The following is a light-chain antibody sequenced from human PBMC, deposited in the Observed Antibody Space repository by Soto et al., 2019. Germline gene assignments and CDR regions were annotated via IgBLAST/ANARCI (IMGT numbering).Light chain of an antibody. V-gene: IGKV3-20*01. CDR2: GAS. J-gene: IGKJ1*01. Sequence: EIGLTQSPGTLSLSPGERATLSCRASQSVSSSYLAWYQQKPGQAPRLLIYGASSRATGFPDRFSGSGSGTDFTLTISRLEPEDVAVYYCQQYGSSPGTFGQGTKVEIK. CDR3: QQYGSSPGT. CDR1: QSVSSSY.